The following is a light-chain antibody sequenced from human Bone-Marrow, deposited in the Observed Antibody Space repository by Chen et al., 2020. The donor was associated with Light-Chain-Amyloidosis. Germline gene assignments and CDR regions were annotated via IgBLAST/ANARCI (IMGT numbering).Light chain of an antibody. CDR1: NIGSTT. V-gene: IGLV3-21*02. CDR2: DDS. Sequence: SYLPTQPSSLSVAPGQTATIACGGNNIGSTTVHWYQQTPGLAPLLVVYDDSDRPSGIPERLSGSNSGNTATLTISRVEAGDEADDYCQVWDRSSDRPVFGGGTKLTVL. CDR3: QVWDRSSDRPV. J-gene: IGLJ3*02.